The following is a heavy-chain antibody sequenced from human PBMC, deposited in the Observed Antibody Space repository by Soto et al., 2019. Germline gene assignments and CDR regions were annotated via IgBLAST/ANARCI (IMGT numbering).Heavy chain of an antibody. CDR3: VFDFWLVPTV. D-gene: IGHD3-3*01. Sequence: EVQLVESGGGLVQPGGSLTLSCAASGFTFSPHRLNWVRQAPGRGLEWVSYIHSSSSWEVYADSVRGRFTVSRDNAKNSLYLQMSSLRAEDTAVYYCVFDFWLVPTVWGKGTTVTVSS. V-gene: IGHV3-48*01. CDR2: IHSSSSWE. J-gene: IGHJ6*04. CDR1: GFTFSPHR.